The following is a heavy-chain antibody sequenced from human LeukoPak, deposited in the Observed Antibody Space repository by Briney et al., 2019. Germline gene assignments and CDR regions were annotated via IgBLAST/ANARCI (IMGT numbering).Heavy chain of an antibody. Sequence: PSETLSLTCTVSGGSFSFHFWHWIRQPPGEGLDWIGEIDNRGSTQYKPSLRSRGIISIDTSGNHFSLKLTSVSAADTAVYFCARDSDSGFQWGQGMLVTVSS. CDR3: ARDSDSGFQ. CDR1: GGSFSFHF. J-gene: IGHJ4*02. D-gene: IGHD3-16*01. CDR2: IDNRGST. V-gene: IGHV4-34*01.